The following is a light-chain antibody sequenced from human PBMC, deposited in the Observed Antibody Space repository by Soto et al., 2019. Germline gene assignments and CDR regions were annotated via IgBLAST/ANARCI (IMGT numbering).Light chain of an antibody. CDR2: DST. V-gene: IGKV3-11*01. CDR1: QSVSRY. CDR3: QQRNSWPLT. J-gene: IGKJ4*01. Sequence: EIVLTQSPATLSLSPGERATLSCRTSQSVSRYLAWYQQKPGQAPRLLIYDSTDRATGLPARFSGSGSGTDFTLTINSLETEDFAVYYCQQRNSWPLTFGGGTTVEIK.